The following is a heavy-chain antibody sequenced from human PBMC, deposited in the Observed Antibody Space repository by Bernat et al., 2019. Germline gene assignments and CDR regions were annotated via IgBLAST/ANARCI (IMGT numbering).Heavy chain of an antibody. CDR3: ARGSGYCISTSCYTGRPFDY. CDR1: GGSISSGGYY. V-gene: IGHV4-31*03. Sequence: QVQLQESGPGLVKPSQTLSLTCTVSGGSISSGGYYWSWIRQHPGKGLEWIGYIYYSGSTYYNPSLKSRVTISVDTSKNQFSLKLSSVTAADTAVYYCARGSGYCISTSCYTGRPFDYWGQGTLVTVSS. D-gene: IGHD2-2*02. J-gene: IGHJ4*02. CDR2: IYYSGST.